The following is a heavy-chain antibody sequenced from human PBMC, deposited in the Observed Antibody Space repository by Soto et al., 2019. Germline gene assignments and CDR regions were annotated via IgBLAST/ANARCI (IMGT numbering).Heavy chain of an antibody. CDR2: IYPGGNT. Sequence: EVQLVESGGGLIQPGGSLRLSCAASGFTVSTKYMNWVRQAPGRGLEWVSVIYPGGNTYYTDSVKGRFTISRDSSRNTMFLQMNSLRAEDTALYYCVGETYYYGSGNYGWFDPWGQGTLVTVSS. V-gene: IGHV3-53*01. CDR1: GFTVSTKY. CDR3: VGETYYYGSGNYGWFDP. J-gene: IGHJ5*02. D-gene: IGHD3-10*01.